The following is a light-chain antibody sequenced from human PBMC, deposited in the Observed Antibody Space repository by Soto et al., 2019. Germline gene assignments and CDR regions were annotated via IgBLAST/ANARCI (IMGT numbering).Light chain of an antibody. J-gene: IGKJ1*01. CDR1: QSISSY. CDR2: AAS. CDR3: QQSYSTPQT. Sequence: DILITHSPSSLCASVGDSVTIPRRASQSISSYLNWYQQKPGKAPKLLIYAASSLQSGVPSRFSGSGSGTDFTLTISRLQPEDFATYYCQQSYSTPQTFGQGTKVDIK. V-gene: IGKV1-39*01.